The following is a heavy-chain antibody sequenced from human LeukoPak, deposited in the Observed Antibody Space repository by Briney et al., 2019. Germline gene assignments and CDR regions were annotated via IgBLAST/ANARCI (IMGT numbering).Heavy chain of an antibody. D-gene: IGHD2-15*01. CDR1: GGSFSGYY. CDR2: INHSGST. J-gene: IGHJ5*02. Sequence: SETLSLTCAVYGGSFSGYYWSWIRQPPGKGLEWIGEINHSGSTNYNPSLKSRVTISVDTSKNQFSLKLSSVTAADTAVYYCARQNEYCSGGTCYLGWFDPWGQGTLVTVSS. V-gene: IGHV4-34*01. CDR3: ARQNEYCSGGTCYLGWFDP.